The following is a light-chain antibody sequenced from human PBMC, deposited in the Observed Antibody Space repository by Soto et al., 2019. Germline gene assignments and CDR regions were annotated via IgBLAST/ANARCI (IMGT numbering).Light chain of an antibody. Sequence: QSALTQPASVSGSPGQSITISCTGTSSDVGGYNYVSWYQQHPGKAPKLMIYEVSNRPSGVSNRFSGSKSGNTASLTISGIQAEDEAVYYCSSYTSSSTRVFGGGTKLTVL. V-gene: IGLV2-14*01. CDR2: EVS. CDR1: SSDVGGYNY. J-gene: IGLJ3*02. CDR3: SSYTSSSTRV.